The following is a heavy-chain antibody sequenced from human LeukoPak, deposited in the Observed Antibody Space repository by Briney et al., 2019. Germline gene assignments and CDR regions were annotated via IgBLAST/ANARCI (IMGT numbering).Heavy chain of an antibody. V-gene: IGHV3-30*18. Sequence: GRSLRLSCAASGFTFSSYGMHWVRQAPGKGLQWVAVISYDGTNKYYADSVKGRFTISRDNSKNTLYLQMNSLRAEDTAMYYCAKEVGPYGSGSWDYYFDYWGQGTLVTVSS. J-gene: IGHJ4*02. CDR1: GFTFSSYG. CDR3: AKEVGPYGSGSWDYYFDY. CDR2: ISYDGTNK. D-gene: IGHD3-10*01.